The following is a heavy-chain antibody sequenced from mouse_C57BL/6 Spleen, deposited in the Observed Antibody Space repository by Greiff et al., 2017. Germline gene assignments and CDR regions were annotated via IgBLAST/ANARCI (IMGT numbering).Heavy chain of an antibody. CDR3: ANDGYYEGFAY. CDR1: GYSFTSYY. Sequence: VHLVESGPELVKPGASVKISCKASGYSFTSYYIHWVKQRPGQGLEWIGWIYPGSGNTKYNEKFKGKATLTADTSSSTAYMQLSSLTSEDSAVYYCANDGYYEGFAYWGQGTLVTVSA. D-gene: IGHD2-3*01. V-gene: IGHV1-66*01. CDR2: IYPGSGNT. J-gene: IGHJ3*01.